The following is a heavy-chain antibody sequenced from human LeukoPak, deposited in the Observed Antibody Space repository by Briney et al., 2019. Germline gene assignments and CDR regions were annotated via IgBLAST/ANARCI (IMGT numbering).Heavy chain of an antibody. CDR3: ARALYGDYYFDY. D-gene: IGHD4-17*01. CDR1: GGSISSYY. CDR2: IYYSGST. V-gene: IGHV4-59*01. Sequence: SETLSLTCTVSGGSISSYYWSWIRQPPGEGLEWIGYIYYSGSTNYNPSLKSRVTISVDTSKNQFSLKLSSVTAADTAVYYCARALYGDYYFDYWGQGTLVTVSS. J-gene: IGHJ4*02.